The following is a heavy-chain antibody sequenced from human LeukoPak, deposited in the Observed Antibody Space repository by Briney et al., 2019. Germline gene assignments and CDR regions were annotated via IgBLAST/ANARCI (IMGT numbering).Heavy chain of an antibody. CDR3: AREGRMSMGIEY. CDR1: GGSLSGYY. CDR2: IGTSGTT. D-gene: IGHD4/OR15-4a*01. V-gene: IGHV4-34*01. J-gene: IGHJ4*02. Sequence: PSETLSLTCDVYGGSLSGYYWKWIRQSPEKGLQWIGEIGTSGTTNFNPSLKSRVSMSVDTSKNQFSLKLISVTAADTAVYFCAREGRMSMGIEYWGQGTLVTVSS.